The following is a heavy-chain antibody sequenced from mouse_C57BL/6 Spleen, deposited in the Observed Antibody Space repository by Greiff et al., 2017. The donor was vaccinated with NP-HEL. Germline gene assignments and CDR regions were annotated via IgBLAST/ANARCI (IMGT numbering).Heavy chain of an antibody. J-gene: IGHJ2*01. CDR3: TAHYGYLAYFDY. V-gene: IGHV6-3*01. Sequence: EVKLQESGGGLVQPGGSMKLSCVASGFTFSNYWMNWVRQSPEKGLEWVAQIRLKSDNYATHYAESVKGRFTISRDDSKSSVYLQMNNLRAEDTGIYYCTAHYGYLAYFDYWGQGTTLTVSS. CDR2: IRLKSDNYAT. D-gene: IGHD2-2*01. CDR1: GFTFSNYW.